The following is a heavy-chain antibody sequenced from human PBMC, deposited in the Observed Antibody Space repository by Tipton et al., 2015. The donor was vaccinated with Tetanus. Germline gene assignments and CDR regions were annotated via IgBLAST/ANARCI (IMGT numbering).Heavy chain of an antibody. D-gene: IGHD3-16*01. CDR3: AKDLVWGVNYYYYGMDV. J-gene: IGHJ6*02. V-gene: IGHV3-9*01. Sequence: SLRLSCAASGFTFSDYYLSWIRQAPGKGLEWVSGISWNSGSIGYADSVKGRFTISRDNAKNSLYLQMNSLRAEDTALYYCAKDLVWGVNYYYYGMDVWGQGTTVTVSS. CDR2: ISWNSGSI. CDR1: GFTFSDYY.